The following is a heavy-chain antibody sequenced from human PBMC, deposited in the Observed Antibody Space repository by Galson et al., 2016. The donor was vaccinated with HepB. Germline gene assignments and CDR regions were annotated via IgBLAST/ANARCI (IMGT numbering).Heavy chain of an antibody. CDR3: SSREFTHYGVDY. CDR1: GFIFSGSV. CDR2: IRSKTHSSAT. D-gene: IGHD3-16*01. V-gene: IGHV3-73*01. Sequence: SLRLSCAGSGFIFSGSVMHWVRQASGKGLEWVGRIRSKTHSSATAYATSVEGRFTISRDDSKNTTYLLMNSLKTEDTAVYYCSSREFTHYGVDYWGLGTLVSGSS. J-gene: IGHJ4*02.